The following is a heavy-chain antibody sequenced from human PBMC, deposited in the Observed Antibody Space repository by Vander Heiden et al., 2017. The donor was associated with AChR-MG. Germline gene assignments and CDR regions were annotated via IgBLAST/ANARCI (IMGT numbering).Heavy chain of an antibody. J-gene: IGHJ6*03. Sequence: QVQLVQSGAEVTKPGASVKVSCKASGYTFTSYDINWVRQATGQGLEWMGWMNPNSGNTGYAQKFQGRVTMTRNTSISTAYMELSSLRSEDTAVYYCARLKAGIDYLDYYYMDVWGKGTTVTVSS. D-gene: IGHD1-26*01. CDR2: MNPNSGNT. CDR3: ARLKAGIDYLDYYYMDV. V-gene: IGHV1-8*01. CDR1: GYTFTSYD.